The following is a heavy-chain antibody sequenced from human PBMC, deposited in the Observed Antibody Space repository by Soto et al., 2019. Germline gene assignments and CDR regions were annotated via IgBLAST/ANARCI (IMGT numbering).Heavy chain of an antibody. CDR3: AKERSYGYGYYYYGRGV. D-gene: IGHD5-18*01. CDR1: GFTFSSYG. Sequence: GGSLSLSCSASGFTFSSYGMHWVRQAPCKGLESVAFISYGVSNRYYSDSVKGGFTIPRDNSKNTLYLQMNSLRAEDTAVYYCAKERSYGYGYYYYGRGVWGQGTTVTVS. J-gene: IGHJ6*02. CDR2: ISYGVSNR. V-gene: IGHV3-30*18.